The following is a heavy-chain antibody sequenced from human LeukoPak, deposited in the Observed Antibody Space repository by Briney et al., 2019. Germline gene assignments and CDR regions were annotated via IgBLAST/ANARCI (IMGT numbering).Heavy chain of an antibody. Sequence: GGSLRLSCAASGFTFSSYWMHWVRQAPGKGLVWVSRINTDGSSTSYADSVKGRFTISRDNAKNTLYLQMNSLRDEDTAVYYCARVSSSSWWALDYWGQGTLVTVSS. CDR2: INTDGSST. CDR3: ARVSSSSWWALDY. CDR1: GFTFSSYW. J-gene: IGHJ4*02. D-gene: IGHD6-13*01. V-gene: IGHV3-74*01.